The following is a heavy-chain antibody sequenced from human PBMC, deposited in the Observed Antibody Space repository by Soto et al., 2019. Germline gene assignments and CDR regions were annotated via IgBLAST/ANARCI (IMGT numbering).Heavy chain of an antibody. CDR3: AGAYYDTSGYSLHP. V-gene: IGHV4-59*01. CDR1: GGSISSYY. J-gene: IGHJ5*02. Sequence: SETLSLTCTVTGGSISSYYWSWIRQPPGKELEWSGYIYYSESTNYNPSLKSRVFISVDTSKNEFSLRLGSVTAVVSDVYYCAGAYYDTSGYSLHPWGPGTLVTVSP. CDR2: IYYSEST. D-gene: IGHD3-22*01.